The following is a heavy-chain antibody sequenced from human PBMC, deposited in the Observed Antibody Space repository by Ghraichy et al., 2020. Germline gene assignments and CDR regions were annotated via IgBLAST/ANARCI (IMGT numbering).Heavy chain of an antibody. CDR1: GFTFSTNW. CDR3: ARGTTWQHLTDHIDF. D-gene: IGHD5-24*01. Sequence: GGSLRLSCAASGFTFSTNWMIWLRQAPEKGLEWVANIKQDGSEENYVDCVKGRFTISRDNAKNSLYLQMSSLRAEDTAVYYCARGTTWQHLTDHIDFWGQGTRVTVCS. V-gene: IGHV3-7*01. J-gene: IGHJ4*02. CDR2: IKQDGSEE.